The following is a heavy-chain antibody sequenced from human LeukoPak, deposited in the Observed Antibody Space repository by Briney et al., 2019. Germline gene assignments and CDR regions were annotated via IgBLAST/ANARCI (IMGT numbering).Heavy chain of an antibody. V-gene: IGHV3-23*01. CDR1: GFTFSSYA. D-gene: IGHD6-19*01. Sequence: GGSLRLSCAASGFTFSSYAMNWVRQAPGKGLEWVSAISSSGGHTFYADSVKGRFTISRDNSKNTLYLQINSLRAEDTAVDYGANEALGYSSRPGTTFDYWGQGTLVTVSS. CDR3: ANEALGYSSRPGTTFDY. J-gene: IGHJ4*02. CDR2: ISSSGGHT.